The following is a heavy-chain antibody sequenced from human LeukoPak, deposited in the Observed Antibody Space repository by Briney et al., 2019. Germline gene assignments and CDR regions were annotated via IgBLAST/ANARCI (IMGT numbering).Heavy chain of an antibody. CDR1: GYTFTSYG. CDR2: ISAYNGNT. D-gene: IGHD3-10*01. Sequence: ASVKVSCKASGYTFTSYGISWVRQAPGQGLEWMGWISAYNGNTNYAQKFQGRVTMTRDTSISTAYMELSRLRSDDTAVYYCATDLSSGSYYQDYYFDYWGQGTLVTVSS. CDR3: ATDLSSGSYYQDYYFDY. J-gene: IGHJ4*02. V-gene: IGHV1-18*01.